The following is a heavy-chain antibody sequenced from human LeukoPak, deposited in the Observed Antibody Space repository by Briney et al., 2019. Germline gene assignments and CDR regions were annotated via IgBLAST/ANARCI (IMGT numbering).Heavy chain of an antibody. CDR3: ARGTIGYCSSTSCYTGKNYYYMDV. Sequence: SVKVSCKASGGTFSSYAISWVRRAPGQGLEWMGGIIPIFGTANYAQKFQGRVTITADESTSTAYMELSSLRSEDTAVYYCARGTIGYCSSTSCYTGKNYYYMDVWGKGPTVTVSS. CDR1: GGTFSSYA. J-gene: IGHJ6*03. V-gene: IGHV1-69*13. D-gene: IGHD2-2*02. CDR2: IIPIFGTA.